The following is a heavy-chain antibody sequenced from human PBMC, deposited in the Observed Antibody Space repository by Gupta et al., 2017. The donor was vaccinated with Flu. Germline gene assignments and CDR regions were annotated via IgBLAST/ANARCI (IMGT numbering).Heavy chain of an antibody. V-gene: IGHV3-21*01. D-gene: IGHD2-2*01. J-gene: IGHJ4*02. Sequence: FTFTSYSMNWVRQAPGKGLEWISSITSNKKYIYYADSVKGRFTISRDNAQNSLYLQMNSLRAEDTAVYYCAGRYCSSTSCNRYFNYWGQGTLGTVSS. CDR3: AGRYCSSTSCNRYFNY. CDR1: FTFTSYS. CDR2: ITSNKKYI.